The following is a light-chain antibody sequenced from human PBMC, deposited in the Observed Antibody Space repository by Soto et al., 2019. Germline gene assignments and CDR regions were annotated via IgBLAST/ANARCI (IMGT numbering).Light chain of an antibody. CDR2: KNN. V-gene: IGLV1-47*01. CDR1: SSNIGSNF. J-gene: IGLJ3*02. Sequence: QSVLTQPPSASGTPGQGVTISCSGGSSNIGSNFVYWYQQFPGTAPKFLTYKNNQRPSGVPDRFSGSKSGTSASLAISGLQSEDEADYYCAAWDDSLSAWVFGGGTKLTVL. CDR3: AAWDDSLSAWV.